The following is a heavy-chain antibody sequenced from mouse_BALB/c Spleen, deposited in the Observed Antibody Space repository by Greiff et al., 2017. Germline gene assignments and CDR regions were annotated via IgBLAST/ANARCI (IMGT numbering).Heavy chain of an antibody. CDR1: GYTFTSYT. D-gene: IGHD1-1*01. Sequence: VQLQQSGAELSRPGASVKMSCKASGYTFTSYTMHWVKQMPGQGLEWIGYINPSSGYTNYNQKFKDKATLTADKSSSTAYMQLSSLTSEDSAVYYCARRITTVPSMDYWGQGTSVTVSS. J-gene: IGHJ4*01. CDR3: ARRITTVPSMDY. CDR2: INPSSGYT. V-gene: IGHV1-4*01.